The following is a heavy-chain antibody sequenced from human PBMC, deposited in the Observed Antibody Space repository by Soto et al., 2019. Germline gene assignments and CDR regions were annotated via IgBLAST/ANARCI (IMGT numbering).Heavy chain of an antibody. CDR3: ASDRNPYDFWSGNYFDY. CDR2: ISYDGSNK. V-gene: IGHV3-30-3*01. J-gene: IGHJ4*02. D-gene: IGHD3-3*01. Sequence: GGSLRLSCAASGFTFSSYAMHWVRQAPGKGLEWVAVISYDGSNKYYADSVKGRFTISRDNSKNTLYLQMNSLRAEDTAVYYCASDRNPYDFWSGNYFDYWGQGTLVTVSS. CDR1: GFTFSSYA.